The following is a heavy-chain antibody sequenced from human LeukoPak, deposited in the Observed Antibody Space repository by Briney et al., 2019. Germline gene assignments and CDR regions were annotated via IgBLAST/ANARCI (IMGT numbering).Heavy chain of an antibody. J-gene: IGHJ4*02. Sequence: GGSLRLSCAASGLTVSSSYMSWVRQAPGKGLEWVSMLYSGGTTYYADSVKGRFTISRDNSKNSLYLQMNSLRAEDTAVYYCARGHIAVAGHYGAGPSDSWGQGTLVTVSS. V-gene: IGHV3-53*01. CDR3: ARGHIAVAGHYGAGPSDS. CDR2: LYSGGTT. CDR1: GLTVSSSY. D-gene: IGHD6-19*01.